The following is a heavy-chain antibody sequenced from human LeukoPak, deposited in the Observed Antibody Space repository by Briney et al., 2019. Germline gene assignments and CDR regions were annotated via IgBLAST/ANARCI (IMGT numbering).Heavy chain of an antibody. Sequence: GGPLRLSCAASGFTFSSYAMSWVRQAPGKGLEWVSAISGSGGSTYYADSVKGRFTISRDNSKNTLYLQMNSLRAEDTAVYYXXXLRWLRGYWGQGTLVTVSS. J-gene: IGHJ4*02. CDR2: ISGSGGST. CDR1: GFTFSSYA. D-gene: IGHD5-24*01. V-gene: IGHV3-23*01. CDR3: XXLRWLRGY.